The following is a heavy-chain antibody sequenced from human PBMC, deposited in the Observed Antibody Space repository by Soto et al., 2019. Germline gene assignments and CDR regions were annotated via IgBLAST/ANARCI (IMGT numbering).Heavy chain of an antibody. D-gene: IGHD1-1*01. V-gene: IGHV3-21*01. Sequence: GGSLRLSCAVSGFTFSSYGMKWVRQAPGKGLEWVSSINRSSRLIYCADSEEGRVTIRRDNAKNSLYLQMSSLRAEDTAMYYCTRGPRSTSTGTGAFWGQGTLVTVSS. CDR1: GFTFSSYG. CDR2: INRSSRLI. J-gene: IGHJ4*02. CDR3: TRGPRSTSTGTGAF.